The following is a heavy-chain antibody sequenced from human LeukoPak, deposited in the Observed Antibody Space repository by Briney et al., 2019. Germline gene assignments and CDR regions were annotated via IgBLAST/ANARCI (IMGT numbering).Heavy chain of an antibody. Sequence: SETPSLTCAVYGGSFSGYYWSWIRQPPGKGLEWIGEINHSGSTNYNPSLKSRVTISVDTSKNQFSLKLSSVTAADTAVYYCTRENREGHCSGVTCYSDWFAPWGQGTLVTVSS. CDR3: TRENREGHCSGVTCYSDWFAP. CDR2: INHSGST. V-gene: IGHV4-34*01. D-gene: IGHD2-15*01. CDR1: GGSFSGYY. J-gene: IGHJ5*02.